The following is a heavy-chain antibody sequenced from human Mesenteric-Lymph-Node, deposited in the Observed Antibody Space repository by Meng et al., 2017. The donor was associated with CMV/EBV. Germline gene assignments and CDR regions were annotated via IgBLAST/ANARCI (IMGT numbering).Heavy chain of an antibody. J-gene: IGHJ5*02. D-gene: IGHD6-6*01. Sequence: SLKISCAASGFTFDDYAMHWVRQAPGKGLEWVSGISWNSGSIGYADSVKGRFTISRDNAKNSLYLQMNSLRAEDTAVYYCARHKGSSSSIIGFDPWGQGTLVTVSS. CDR1: GFTFDDYA. CDR3: ARHKGSSSSIIGFDP. V-gene: IGHV3-9*01. CDR2: ISWNSGSI.